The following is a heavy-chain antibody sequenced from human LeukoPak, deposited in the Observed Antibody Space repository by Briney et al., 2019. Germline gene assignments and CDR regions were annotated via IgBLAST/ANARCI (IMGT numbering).Heavy chain of an antibody. CDR1: GFTFDDCA. D-gene: IGHD5-18*01. V-gene: IGHV3-9*01. CDR3: AKDIGRVDTASTYMDV. Sequence: GGSLRLSCAASGFTFDDCAMHWVRQPPGKGLEWVSGISWNSGSIAYADSVRGRFTISRDSAKNSLYLQMDSLRPEDTALYYCAKDIGRVDTASTYMDVWGKGTTVTISS. CDR2: ISWNSGSI. J-gene: IGHJ6*03.